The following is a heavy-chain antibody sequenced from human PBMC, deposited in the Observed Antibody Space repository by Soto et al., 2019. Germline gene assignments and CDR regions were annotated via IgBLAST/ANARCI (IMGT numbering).Heavy chain of an antibody. CDR1: GFSFSIFG. J-gene: IGHJ4*02. Sequence: QVHLVESGGGVVQPGTSLRLSCAASGFSFSIFGMHWVRQAPGKGLEWVAGIWYDGSSKYYADSVKGRFSISRDNSKNTLYLQMNSLRAEDTAVYYCAREDKDEYGADRGGFGCWGQGTLVTVSS. V-gene: IGHV3-33*01. CDR3: AREDKDEYGADRGGFGC. D-gene: IGHD2-8*01. CDR2: IWYDGSSK.